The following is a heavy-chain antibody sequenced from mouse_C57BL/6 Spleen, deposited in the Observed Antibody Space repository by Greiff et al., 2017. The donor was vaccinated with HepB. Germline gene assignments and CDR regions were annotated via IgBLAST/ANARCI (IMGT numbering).Heavy chain of an antibody. J-gene: IGHJ1*03. D-gene: IGHD2-2*01. CDR2: ISNGGGST. CDR3: ARQLWLRRDWYFDV. CDR1: GFTFSDYY. V-gene: IGHV5-12*01. Sequence: EVMLVESGGGLVQPGGSLKLSCAASGFTFSDYYMYWVRQTPEKRLEWVAYISNGGGSTYYPDTVKGRFTISRDNAKNTLYLQMSRLKSEDTAMYYCARQLWLRRDWYFDVWGTGTTVTVSS.